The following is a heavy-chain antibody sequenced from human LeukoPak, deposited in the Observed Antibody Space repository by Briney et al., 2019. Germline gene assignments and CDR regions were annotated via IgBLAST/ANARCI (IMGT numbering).Heavy chain of an antibody. CDR2: IYYSGST. Sequence: PSETLSLTCTVSGGSISSYYWSWIRQPPGKGLEWIGYIYYSGSTDYNPSLKSRVTISVDTSKNQFSLKLSSVTAADTAVYYCARRYCSSTSCPYGHFDYWGQGTLVTVSS. J-gene: IGHJ4*02. D-gene: IGHD2-2*01. CDR3: ARRYCSSTSCPYGHFDY. CDR1: GGSISSYY. V-gene: IGHV4-59*12.